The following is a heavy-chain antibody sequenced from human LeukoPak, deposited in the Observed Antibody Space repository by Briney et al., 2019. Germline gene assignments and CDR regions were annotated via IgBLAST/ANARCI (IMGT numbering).Heavy chain of an antibody. J-gene: IGHJ4*02. CDR1: GGSISSSSYY. CDR3: ASAFYGYYYFDY. D-gene: IGHD4-17*01. V-gene: IGHV4-39*01. CDR2: IYYSGST. Sequence: SETLSLTCTVSGGSISSSSYYWGWIRQPPGKGLEWIGSIYYSGSTYYNPSLKSRVTISVDTSKNQFSLKLSSVTASDTAVYYCASAFYGYYYFDYWGQGTLVTVSS.